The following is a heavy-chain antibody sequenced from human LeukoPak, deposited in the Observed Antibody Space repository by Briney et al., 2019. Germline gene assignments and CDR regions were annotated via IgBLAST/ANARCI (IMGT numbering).Heavy chain of an antibody. CDR2: VYSSGSI. CDR1: GGSFSDFY. CDR3: TRDMEYPGAGFDY. D-gene: IGHD3-3*01. J-gene: IGHJ4*02. V-gene: IGHV4-34*01. Sequence: ASEALSLTCAVYGGSFSDFYWTWIRQPPGKVLEWIGSVYSSGSIYYNPSLRSQITISIDTSKNQFSLKLTSVAAADTAMYYCTRDMEYPGAGFDYWGQGIPVTVSS.